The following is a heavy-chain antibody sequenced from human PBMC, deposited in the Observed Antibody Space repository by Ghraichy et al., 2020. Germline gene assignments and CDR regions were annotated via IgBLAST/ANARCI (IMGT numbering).Heavy chain of an antibody. J-gene: IGHJ6*02. CDR2: ISHDGNFN. CDR3: AREIESSSCCYYYYAMDV. D-gene: IGHD6-13*01. Sequence: SLNISCAASGFTFSTYSMHWVRQAPGKGLEWVAVISHDGNFNYYADSVKGRFSISRDNPKNTLYLQMNSLRADDTALYYCAREIESSSCCYYYYAMDVWGQGTTVTVSS. V-gene: IGHV3-30-3*01. CDR1: GFTFSTYS.